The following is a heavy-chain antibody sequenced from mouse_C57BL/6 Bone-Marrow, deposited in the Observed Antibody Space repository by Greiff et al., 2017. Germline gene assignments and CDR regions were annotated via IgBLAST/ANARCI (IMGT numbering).Heavy chain of an antibody. V-gene: IGHV5-16*01. CDR2: INYDGSST. CDR1: GFTFSDYY. CDR3: ARDQEDYGSSYPFAY. D-gene: IGHD1-1*01. J-gene: IGHJ3*01. Sequence: EVKLMESEGGLVQPGSSMKLSCTASGFTFSDYYMAWVRQVPEKGLEWVANINYDGSSTYYLDSLKSRFIISRDNAKNILYLQMSSLKSEDTATYYCARDQEDYGSSYPFAYWGQGTLVTVSA.